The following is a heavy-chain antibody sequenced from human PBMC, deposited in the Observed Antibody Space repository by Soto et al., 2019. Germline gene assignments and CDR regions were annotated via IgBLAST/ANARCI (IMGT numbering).Heavy chain of an antibody. J-gene: IGHJ4*02. Sequence: EVQLVESGGGLVKPGGSLRLSCAASGFTFSNAWMSWVRQAPGKGLEWVGRIKSKTDGGTTDYAAPVKGRFTISRDDSKNPLYLQMNSLKTEDTAVYYCTTLGYGSYFTLPDDYWGQGTLVTVSS. V-gene: IGHV3-15*01. D-gene: IGHD1-26*01. CDR3: TTLGYGSYFTLPDDY. CDR1: GFTFSNAW. CDR2: IKSKTDGGTT.